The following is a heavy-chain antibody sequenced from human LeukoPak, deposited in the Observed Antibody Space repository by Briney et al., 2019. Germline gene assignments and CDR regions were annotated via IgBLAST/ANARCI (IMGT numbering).Heavy chain of an antibody. CDR2: ISSSSSTI. V-gene: IGHV3-48*01. CDR3: ARGTLKAAATDFDY. D-gene: IGHD6-13*01. J-gene: IGHJ4*02. Sequence: GGSLRLSCAASGFTVSSYSMNWVRQAPGKELEWVSYISSSSSTIYYADSVKGRFTISRDNAKNSLYLQMNSLRAEDTALYYCARGTLKAAATDFDYWGQGTLVTVSS. CDR1: GFTVSSYS.